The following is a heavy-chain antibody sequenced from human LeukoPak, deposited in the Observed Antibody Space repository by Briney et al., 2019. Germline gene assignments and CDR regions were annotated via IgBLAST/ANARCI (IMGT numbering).Heavy chain of an antibody. CDR3: ARGKGGATTWHFDL. CDR2: IYSGGST. Sequence: GGSLTLSCAASGFTVSSNYMSWVGQAPGKGLEWVSVIYSGGSTYYADSVKGRFTISRDNSKNTLYFQMNSLRAEDTAVYYCARGKGGATTWHFDLWGRGTLVTVSS. J-gene: IGHJ2*01. CDR1: GFTVSSNY. D-gene: IGHD1-26*01. V-gene: IGHV3-53*01.